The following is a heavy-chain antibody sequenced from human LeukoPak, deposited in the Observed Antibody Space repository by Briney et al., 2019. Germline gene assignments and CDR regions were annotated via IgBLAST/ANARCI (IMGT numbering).Heavy chain of an antibody. Sequence: GGSLRLSCATSGFTFDRYTIHWVRQAPGKGLEWVSLAGWAGGTTYYSDSVRGRFTISRDSGKNSVYLQMNSLTTDDTAFYFCAKELDTMFFDYWGQGALVTVFS. CDR3: AKELDTMFFDY. J-gene: IGHJ4*02. CDR2: AGWAGGTT. D-gene: IGHD3-10*02. V-gene: IGHV3-43*01. CDR1: GFTFDRYT.